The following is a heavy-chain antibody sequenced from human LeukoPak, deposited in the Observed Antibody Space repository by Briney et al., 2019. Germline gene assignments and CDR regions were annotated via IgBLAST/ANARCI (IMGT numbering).Heavy chain of an antibody. D-gene: IGHD4-23*01. V-gene: IGHV4-4*07. CDR1: GGSINSYY. CDR3: ARGGKATVVTM. CDR2: IYSSGST. Sequence: SETLSLTCTVSGGSINSYYWSWIRQPAGKGLEWIGRIYSSGSTNYNPSLKSRVSMSVDASKNQFSLKLTSVTAADTALYYCARGGKATVVTMWGQGILVTVSS. J-gene: IGHJ4*02.